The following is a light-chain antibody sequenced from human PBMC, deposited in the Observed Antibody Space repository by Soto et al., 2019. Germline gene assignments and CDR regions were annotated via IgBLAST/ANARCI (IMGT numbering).Light chain of an antibody. V-gene: IGLV2-14*01. Sequence: QSVLTQPASVSGSPGQSITISCTGTSSDVGAYDFVSWYQQHPDKAPKLMIYGVSNRPSGVSDRFSGSKSGNTASLTISGLLAEDEADYYCTSYTSSNTLYVFGTGTKVTVL. CDR3: TSYTSSNTLYV. CDR1: SSDVGAYDF. CDR2: GVS. J-gene: IGLJ1*01.